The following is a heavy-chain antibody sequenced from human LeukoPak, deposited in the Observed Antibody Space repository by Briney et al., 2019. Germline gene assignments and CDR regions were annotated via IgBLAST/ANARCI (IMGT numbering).Heavy chain of an antibody. CDR1: GGSISSGGYY. D-gene: IGHD2-2*01. CDR2: IYYSGST. CDR3: ARMARYCSSTSCPYFDY. V-gene: IGHV4-31*03. J-gene: IGHJ4*02. Sequence: TSQTLSLTCTVSGGSISSGGYYWSWIRQHPGKGLEWIGYIYYSGSTYYNPSLKSRVTISVDTSKNQFSLQLNSVTPEDTAVYYCARMARYCSSTSCPYFDYWGQGTLVTVSS.